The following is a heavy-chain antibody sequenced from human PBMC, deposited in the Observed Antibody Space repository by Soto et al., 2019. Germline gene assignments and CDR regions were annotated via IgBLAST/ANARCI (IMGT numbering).Heavy chain of an antibody. CDR3: ARGRDLGGTYVDY. D-gene: IGHD1-26*01. V-gene: IGHV4-34*01. J-gene: IGHJ4*02. CDR2: INHSGST. CDR1: GGCFSGYY. Sequence: QVQLQQWGAGLLKPSETLSLTCAVYGGCFSGYYWTWIRQPPGKGLEWIGEINHSGSTNYNPSLKSRVAISVDTSKNQFSLRLSSVTAADTAVYYCARGRDLGGTYVDYWGQGTLVTVSS.